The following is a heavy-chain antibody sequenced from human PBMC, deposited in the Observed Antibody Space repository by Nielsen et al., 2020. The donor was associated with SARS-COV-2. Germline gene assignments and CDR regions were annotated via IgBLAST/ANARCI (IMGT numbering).Heavy chain of an antibody. Sequence: GGSLRLSCKGSGYSFTSYWIGWVRQMPGKGLEWMGIIYPGDSDTRYSPSFQGQVTISADKSISTVYLQWSSLKASDTAMYYCARFGRAMVTIKAGYYYGMDVWGQGTTVTVSS. CDR2: IYPGDSDT. J-gene: IGHJ6*02. V-gene: IGHV5-51*01. CDR1: GYSFTSYW. CDR3: ARFGRAMVTIKAGYYYGMDV. D-gene: IGHD5-18*01.